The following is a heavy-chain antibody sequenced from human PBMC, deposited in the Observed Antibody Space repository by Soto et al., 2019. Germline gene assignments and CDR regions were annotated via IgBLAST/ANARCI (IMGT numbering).Heavy chain of an antibody. Sequence: SETLSLPRTVSGGPISSYSWSWVPPPPGKGPEWVGYIYSGGRNTCNPPLKSRVTISVDTSKNQFSRKPSCVTAADPAVYYCARSIWEHRPPRSRVSFKMDVWGKGTTVTGSA. CDR3: ARSIWEHRPPRSRVSFKMDV. CDR2: IYSGGRN. CDR1: GGPISSYS. V-gene: IGHV4-59*01. J-gene: IGHJ6*04. D-gene: IGHD1-26*01.